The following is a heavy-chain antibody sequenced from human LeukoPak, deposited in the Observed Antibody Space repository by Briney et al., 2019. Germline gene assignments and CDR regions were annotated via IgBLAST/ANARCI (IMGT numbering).Heavy chain of an antibody. CDR2: INHSGST. J-gene: IGHJ4*02. Sequence: SETLSLTCAVYGGSFSGYYWSWIRQPPGKGLEWIGEINHSGSTNYNPSLKSRVTISVDTSKNQFSLKLSSVTAADTAVYYCARRRIMITFGGVIVGGIDYWGQGTLVTVSS. CDR3: ARRRIMITFGGVIVGGIDY. V-gene: IGHV4-34*01. D-gene: IGHD3-16*02. CDR1: GGSFSGYY.